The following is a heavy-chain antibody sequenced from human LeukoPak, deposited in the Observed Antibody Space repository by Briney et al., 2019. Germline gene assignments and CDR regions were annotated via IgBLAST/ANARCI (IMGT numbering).Heavy chain of an antibody. CDR3: ARDWDNDYYYYMDV. D-gene: IGHD1-14*01. CDR2: ISWNSDSI. Sequence: GGSLRLSCAASGFTFSDYYMNWIRQAPGKGLEWVSGISWNSDSIDYANSVKGRFTISRDNAKNTLYLQMNSLRAEDTAVYYCARDWDNDYYYYMDVWGKGTTVTVSS. V-gene: IGHV3-9*01. J-gene: IGHJ6*03. CDR1: GFTFSDYY.